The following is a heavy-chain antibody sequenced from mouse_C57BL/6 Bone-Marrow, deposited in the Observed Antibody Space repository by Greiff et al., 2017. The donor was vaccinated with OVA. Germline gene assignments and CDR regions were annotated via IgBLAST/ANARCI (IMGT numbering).Heavy chain of an antibody. V-gene: IGHV5-16*01. Sequence: EVKLVESEGGLVQPGSSMKLSCTASGFTFSDYYMAWVRQVPEKGLEWVANINYDGSSTYYLDSLKSRFIISRDNAKNILYLQLSSLKSEDTDTYYWAIVVYYYGSSYGWYFDVWGTGTTVTVAS. J-gene: IGHJ1*03. CDR2: INYDGSST. CDR1: GFTFSDYY. CDR3: AIVVYYYGSSYGWYFDV. D-gene: IGHD1-1*01.